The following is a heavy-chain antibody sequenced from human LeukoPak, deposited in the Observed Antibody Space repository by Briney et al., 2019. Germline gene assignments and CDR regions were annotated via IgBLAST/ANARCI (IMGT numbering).Heavy chain of an antibody. CDR3: ARETGHYYDSSGSTLFDY. Sequence: PGGSLRLSCAASGFTFSSYSMNWVRQAPGKGLEWVSSISSSSSYKYYADSVKGRFTISRDNAKNSLYLQMNSLRAEDTAVYYCARETGHYYDSSGSTLFDYWGQGTLVTVSS. D-gene: IGHD3-22*01. CDR2: ISSSSSYK. V-gene: IGHV3-21*01. J-gene: IGHJ4*02. CDR1: GFTFSSYS.